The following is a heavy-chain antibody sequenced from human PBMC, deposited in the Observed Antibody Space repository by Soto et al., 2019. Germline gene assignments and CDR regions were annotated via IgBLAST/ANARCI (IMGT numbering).Heavy chain of an antibody. CDR1: GGTFSSYT. V-gene: IGHV1-69*08. Sequence: QVQLVQSGAEVKKPGSSVKVSCKASGGTFSSYTISWVRQAPGQGLEWMGRISPILGIANYAQKFQGRVTITADKSTSTAYMELSSLRSEDTAVYYCAREEYYYGSGAFFDYWGHGTLVTVSS. CDR2: ISPILGIA. D-gene: IGHD3-10*01. J-gene: IGHJ4*01. CDR3: AREEYYYGSGAFFDY.